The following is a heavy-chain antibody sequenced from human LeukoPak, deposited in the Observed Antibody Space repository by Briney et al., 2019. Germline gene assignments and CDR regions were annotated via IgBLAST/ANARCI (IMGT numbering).Heavy chain of an antibody. CDR3: ARDPGAYSSSPIDY. V-gene: IGHV3-21*01. CDR1: GFTFSSFT. J-gene: IGHJ4*02. Sequence: GGSLRLSCAASGFTFSSFTMNWVRQAPGKGLEWVSSISSSSSYIYSADSVKGRFTISRDNARNSLYLRMNSLRAEDTAVYYCARDPGAYSSSPIDYWGQGTLVTVS. CDR2: ISSSSSYI. D-gene: IGHD6-6*01.